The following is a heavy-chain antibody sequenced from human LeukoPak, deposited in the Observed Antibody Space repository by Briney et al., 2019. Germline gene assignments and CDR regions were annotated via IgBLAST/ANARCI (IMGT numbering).Heavy chain of an antibody. CDR2: INHSGST. V-gene: IGHV4-34*01. CDR1: GGFFSGYY. D-gene: IGHD4-17*01. Sequence: SETLSLTCAVYGGFFSGYYWSWIRQPPGKGLEWIGEINHSGSTNYNPSLKSRVTISVDTSKNQFSQKLSSVTAADTAVYYCARGTVTTFDYWGQGTLVTVSS. CDR3: ARGTVTTFDY. J-gene: IGHJ4*02.